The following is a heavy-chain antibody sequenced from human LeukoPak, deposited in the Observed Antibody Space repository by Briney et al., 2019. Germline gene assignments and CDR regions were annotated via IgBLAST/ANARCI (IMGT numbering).Heavy chain of an antibody. J-gene: IGHJ5*02. Sequence: ASVKVSCKASGYTFTGYYMHWVRQAPGQGLEGMGWIKPNSGGTSYAQKFQGRVTITRDTSISTAYMELSRMTSDDTAVYYCARHGAAGSSHVDPWGQGTLVTISS. CDR1: GYTFTGYY. CDR3: ARHGAAGSSHVDP. D-gene: IGHD6-13*01. CDR2: IKPNSGGT. V-gene: IGHV1-2*02.